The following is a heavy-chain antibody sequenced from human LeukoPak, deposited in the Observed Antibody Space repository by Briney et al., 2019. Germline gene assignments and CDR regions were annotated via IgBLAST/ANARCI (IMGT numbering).Heavy chain of an antibody. V-gene: IGHV1-2*02. CDR2: INPNSGGT. J-gene: IGHJ4*02. D-gene: IGHD3-9*01. CDR1: GYTFTSYA. CDR3: ARSDILTGYSFDY. Sequence: ASVKVSCKASGYTFTSYAMNWVRQAPGQGLEWMGWINPNSGGTNYAQKFQGRVTMTRDTSISTAYMELSRLRSDDTVVYYCARSDILTGYSFDYWGQGTLVTVSS.